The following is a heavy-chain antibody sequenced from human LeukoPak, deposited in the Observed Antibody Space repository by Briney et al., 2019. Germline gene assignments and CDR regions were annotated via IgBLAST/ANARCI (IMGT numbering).Heavy chain of an antibody. D-gene: IGHD5-18*01. CDR2: ISTSSSII. CDR3: PRARGYSYGYSDY. Sequence: GGSLRLSCAASGFTFGSYSMNWVRQAPGKGLEWVSYISTSSSIIDYADSVKGRFTISRDNAKTSLYLQMNSLRAEDTAVYYCPRARGYSYGYSDYWGQGTLVTVSS. V-gene: IGHV3-48*01. CDR1: GFTFGSYS. J-gene: IGHJ4*02.